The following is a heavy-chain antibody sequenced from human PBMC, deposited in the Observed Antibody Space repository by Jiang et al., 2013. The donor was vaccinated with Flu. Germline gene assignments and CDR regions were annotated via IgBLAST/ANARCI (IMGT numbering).Heavy chain of an antibody. D-gene: IGHD3-22*01. CDR2: IRYDGSNK. Sequence: GFTFSSYGMHWVRQAPGKGLEWVAFIRYDGSNKYYADSVKGRFTISRDNSKNTLYLQMNSLRAEDTAVYYCAKDLLYDSSGYDYWGQGTLVTVSS. CDR3: AKDLLYDSSGYDY. V-gene: IGHV3-30*02. J-gene: IGHJ4*02. CDR1: GFTFSSYG.